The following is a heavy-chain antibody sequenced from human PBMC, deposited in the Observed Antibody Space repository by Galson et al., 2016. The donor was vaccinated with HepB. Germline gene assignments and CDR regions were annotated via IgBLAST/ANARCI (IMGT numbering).Heavy chain of an antibody. D-gene: IGHD5-24*01. V-gene: IGHV5-51*01. J-gene: IGHJ4*01. Sequence: QSGAEVKKPGESLKISCKASGYSFTSFWIGWVRQMPGKGLEWLGNIYPIDSDTKYSPSFEGQVTISVDKSISTAYLQWSSLKASDSAMYYCARHEMATIDYWGRGTLVTVSS. CDR2: IYPIDSDT. CDR1: GYSFTSFW. CDR3: ARHEMATIDY.